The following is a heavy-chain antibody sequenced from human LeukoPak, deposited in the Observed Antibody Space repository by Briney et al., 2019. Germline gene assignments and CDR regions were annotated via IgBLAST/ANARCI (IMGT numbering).Heavy chain of an antibody. J-gene: IGHJ4*02. CDR1: GFIFSSYA. D-gene: IGHD3-22*01. Sequence: PGGSLRLSCAASGFIFSSYAMHWVRQAPGKGLEWVAVISYDGSNKYYADSVKGRFTISRDNSKNTLYLQMNSLRAEDTAVYYCARDFHVRNYDIGGYSYWGQGTLVTVSS. CDR3: ARDFHVRNYDIGGYSY. V-gene: IGHV3-30*04. CDR2: ISYDGSNK.